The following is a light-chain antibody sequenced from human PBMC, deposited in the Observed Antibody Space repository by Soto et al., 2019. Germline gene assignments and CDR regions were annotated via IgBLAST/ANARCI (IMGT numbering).Light chain of an antibody. CDR1: QSIRGY. CDR3: QQSFSSPQT. CDR2: TTF. Sequence: DIQMTQSPSSLSASVGDRVTITCRASQSIRGYLNWYQQKVGKAPKLLIYTTFNLESGVPSRFSGSGSVTDFTLTINALQPEDFASYYCQQSFSSPQTFGQGTKVEIK. V-gene: IGKV1-39*01. J-gene: IGKJ1*01.